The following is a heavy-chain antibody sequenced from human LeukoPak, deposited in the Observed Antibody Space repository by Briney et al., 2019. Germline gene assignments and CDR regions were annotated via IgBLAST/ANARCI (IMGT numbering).Heavy chain of an antibody. CDR3: VKDNEAAGSPFDR. CDR2: ISDNGGST. CDR1: GFILRSHA. V-gene: IGHV3-64D*06. J-gene: IGHJ4*02. D-gene: IGHD1-1*01. Sequence: PGGSLRLSCSASGFILRSHAMHWVRQAPGKGLEYVSRISDNGGSTYYADSVKGRFTISRDNSKNTLYLQMSSLRAVDTAVYYCVKDNEAAGSPFDRWGQGTLPTVSS.